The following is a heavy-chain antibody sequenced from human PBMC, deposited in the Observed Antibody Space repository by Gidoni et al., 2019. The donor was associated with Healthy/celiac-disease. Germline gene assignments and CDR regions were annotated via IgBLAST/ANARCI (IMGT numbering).Heavy chain of an antibody. Sequence: EVQLVESGGGLVQPGGSLRLSCAASGFTFSSYWMSWVRQAPGKGLEWVANIKQDGSEKYYVDSVKGLFTISRDNTKNSLYLQMNSLRAEDTAVYYCARDIGAGEDLWDYWGQGTLVTVSS. CDR1: GFTFSSYW. CDR3: ARDIGAGEDLWDY. J-gene: IGHJ4*02. CDR2: IKQDGSEK. D-gene: IGHD7-27*01. V-gene: IGHV3-7*01.